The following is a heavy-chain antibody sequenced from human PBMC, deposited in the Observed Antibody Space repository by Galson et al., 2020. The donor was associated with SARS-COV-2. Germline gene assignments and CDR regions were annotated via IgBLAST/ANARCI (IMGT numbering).Heavy chain of an antibody. CDR2: IKHDGSEK. CDR3: AKVSSSSSINDY. D-gene: IGHD6-6*01. Sequence: LSLTCAASGFTFSNYWINWVRQAPGKGLEWVANIKHDGSEKHYVDSVKGRFTISRDNAKNSLYLQMNSLRAEDTALYYCAKVSSSSSINDYWGQGTLVTVSS. V-gene: IGHV3-7*03. J-gene: IGHJ4*02. CDR1: GFTFSNYW.